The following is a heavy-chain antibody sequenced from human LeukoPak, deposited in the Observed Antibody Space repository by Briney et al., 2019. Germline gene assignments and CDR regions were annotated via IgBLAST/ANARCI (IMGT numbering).Heavy chain of an antibody. CDR1: GGSLSGYY. CDR3: ARNSGSYSFDY. J-gene: IGHJ4*02. V-gene: IGHV4-34*01. D-gene: IGHD1-26*01. CDR2: VDHSGST. Sequence: SEPLSLTCVVYGGSLSGYYWSWIRQPPGKGLEWIGEVDHSGSTNYNPSLKSRVTISVDKSKNQFSLKLSSVTAADTAVYYCARNSGSYSFDYWGQGTLVTVSS.